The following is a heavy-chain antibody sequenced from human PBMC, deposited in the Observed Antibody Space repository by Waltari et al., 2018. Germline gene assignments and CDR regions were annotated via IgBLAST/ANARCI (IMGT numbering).Heavy chain of an antibody. D-gene: IGHD6-13*01. CDR2: ISSDGTNK. CDR1: GFIFTNPP. CDR3: ATGAGSSGGLYAFDI. J-gene: IGHJ3*02. Sequence: QVQLMETGGGVLQPGRSLRLSCAASGFIFTNPPIPWVRQAPGKGLQWVAVISSDGTNKYYTDSVKGRFTISRDNSKNTLYLQMNSLRPEDTAVYYCATGAGSSGGLYAFDIWGQGTMVTVSS. V-gene: IGHV3-30*10.